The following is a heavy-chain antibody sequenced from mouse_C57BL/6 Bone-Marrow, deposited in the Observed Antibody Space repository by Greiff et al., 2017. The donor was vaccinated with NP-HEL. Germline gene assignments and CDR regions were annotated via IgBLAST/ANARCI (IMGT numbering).Heavy chain of an antibody. V-gene: IGHV1-81*01. CDR2: IYPRSGNT. CDR3: ARSDTTVVKDY. D-gene: IGHD1-1*01. CDR1: GYTFTSYG. J-gene: IGHJ2*01. Sequence: QVHVKQSGAELARPGASVKLSCKASGYTFTSYGISWVKQRTGQGLEWIGEIYPRSGNTYYNEKFKGKATLTADKSSSTAYMELRSLTSEDSAVYFCARSDTTVVKDYWGQGTTLTVSS.